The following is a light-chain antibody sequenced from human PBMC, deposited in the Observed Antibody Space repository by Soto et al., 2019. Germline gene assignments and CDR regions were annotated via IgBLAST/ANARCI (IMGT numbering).Light chain of an antibody. J-gene: IGKJ1*01. V-gene: IGKV3-20*01. CDR2: STS. CDR1: HSVTNNY. CDR3: QQYGTSKT. Sequence: ETVLTQSPGTLSLSPGESASLSCRASHSVTNNYLAWYQQRPGQAPRLLIYSTSRRASGIPDRFAGSGSGTDFTLTIGRLEPEDFAVYYCQQYGTSKTFGQGTKVDIK.